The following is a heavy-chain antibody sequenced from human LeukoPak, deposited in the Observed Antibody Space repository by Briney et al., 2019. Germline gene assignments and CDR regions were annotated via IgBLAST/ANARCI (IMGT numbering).Heavy chain of an antibody. V-gene: IGHV4-34*01. CDR1: GGSFSGYY. CDR3: ARGPYSYDSSGAFDI. D-gene: IGHD3-22*01. J-gene: IGHJ3*02. CDR2: INHSGST. Sequence: PSETLSLTCAVYGGSFSGYYWNWIRQPPGKGLEWIGEINHSGSTNYNSSLKSRVTVSVDTSKNQFSLKLSSVTAADTAVYFCARGPYSYDSSGAFDIWGQGTMVTVSS.